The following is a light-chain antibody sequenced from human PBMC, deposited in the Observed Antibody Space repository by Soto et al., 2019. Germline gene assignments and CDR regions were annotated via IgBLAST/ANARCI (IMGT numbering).Light chain of an antibody. CDR2: AAS. CDR1: QGISFY. V-gene: IGKV1-27*01. CDR3: QKYASAPRT. J-gene: IGKJ1*01. Sequence: DFRMTQSPSSLSASVGDTVTITCRASQGISFYLAWYQQKPGRAPKLLIYAASTLQSGVPSRFSGSGSGTDFSLTISSLQPEDVATYFCQKYASAPRTFGQGTKVEIK.